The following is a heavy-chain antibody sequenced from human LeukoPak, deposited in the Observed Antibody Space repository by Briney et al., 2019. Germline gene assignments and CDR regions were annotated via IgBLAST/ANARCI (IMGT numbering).Heavy chain of an antibody. D-gene: IGHD3-16*01. V-gene: IGHV1-58*02. CDR1: GLTFRNSA. CDR2: IVFGSGNT. J-gene: IGHJ5*02. CDR3: AADNLDYVS. Sequence: ASVKVSCKACGLTFRNSAMQWVRQAGCQRLEWMGWIVFGSGNTNYAQKFRERATITTDMSTSTVYMEVTSLRSEDTAVYYCAADNLDYVSWGQGPLVTVPS.